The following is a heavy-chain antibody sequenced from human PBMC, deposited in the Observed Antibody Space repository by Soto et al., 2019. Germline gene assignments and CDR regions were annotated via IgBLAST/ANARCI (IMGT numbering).Heavy chain of an antibody. J-gene: IGHJ4*02. CDR1: GGSISSGDCY. CDR3: ARGGVYYDSSGYIV. D-gene: IGHD3-22*01. CDR2: IYYSGST. Sequence: PSETLSLTCTVSGGSISSGDCYWSWIRQPPGKGLEWIGYIYYSGSTYYNPSLKSRVTISVDTSKNQFSLKLSSVTAADTAVYYCARGGVYYDSSGYIVWGQGTLVTVSS. V-gene: IGHV4-30-4*01.